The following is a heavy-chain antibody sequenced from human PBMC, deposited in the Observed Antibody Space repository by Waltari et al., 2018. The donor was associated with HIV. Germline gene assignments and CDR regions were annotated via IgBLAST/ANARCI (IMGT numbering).Heavy chain of an antibody. CDR3: ARGGHCSGISCYTGDYSYGVDV. CDR2: SNTEEGSI. Sequence: EVQLVESGGGLVQPGGSLRLSCAASGFTFSSYWLHWVRQAPGKGLVWWCRSNTEEGSISYADSVEVRFTMSRDNAKNTLYLQMNRLRAEDTDVYYCARGGHCSGISCYTGDYSYGVDVWGQGTTVTVSS. CDR1: GFTFSSYW. V-gene: IGHV3-74*01. D-gene: IGHD2-2*02. J-gene: IGHJ6*02.